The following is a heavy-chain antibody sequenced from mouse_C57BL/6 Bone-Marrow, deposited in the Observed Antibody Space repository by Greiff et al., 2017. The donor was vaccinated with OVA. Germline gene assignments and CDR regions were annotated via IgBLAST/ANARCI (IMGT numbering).Heavy chain of an antibody. CDR3: ARQIYYDSFAY. CDR1: GYTFTSYG. Sequence: QVQLQQSGAELARPGASVKLSCKASGYTFTSYGISWVKQRTGQGLEWIGEIYPRSGNTYYNEKFKGKATLTADKSSSTAYMELRSLTSEDSAVYFCARQIYYDSFAYWGQGTLVTVSA. J-gene: IGHJ3*01. D-gene: IGHD2-4*01. V-gene: IGHV1-81*01. CDR2: IYPRSGNT.